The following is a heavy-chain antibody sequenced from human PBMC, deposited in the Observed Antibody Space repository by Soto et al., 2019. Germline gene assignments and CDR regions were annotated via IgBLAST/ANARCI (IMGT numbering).Heavy chain of an antibody. J-gene: IGHJ4*02. Sequence: ASVKVSCKASGYTFTSYAMQWVRQAPGQRLEWMGWINAGNGNTKYSQKFQGRVTITRDTSASTAYMELSSLRSEDTAVYYCARGVPYCSGGSCYPPGLDYWGQGTLVTVSS. CDR1: GYTFTSYA. V-gene: IGHV1-3*01. CDR3: ARGVPYCSGGSCYPPGLDY. CDR2: INAGNGNT. D-gene: IGHD2-15*01.